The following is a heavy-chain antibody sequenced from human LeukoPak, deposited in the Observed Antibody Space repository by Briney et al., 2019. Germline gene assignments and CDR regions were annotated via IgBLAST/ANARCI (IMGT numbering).Heavy chain of an antibody. D-gene: IGHD5-12*01. V-gene: IGHV4-59*11. CDR1: GGSISSHY. J-gene: IGHJ4*02. CDR3: ARVSGAGGSGYDTFDY. CDR2: IYYSGST. Sequence: SETLSLTCTVSGGSISSHYWSWIRQPPGKGLEWIGYIYYSGSTNYNPSLKSRVTISVDTSKNQFSLKLSSVTAADTAVYYCARVSGAGGSGYDTFDYWGQGTLVTVSS.